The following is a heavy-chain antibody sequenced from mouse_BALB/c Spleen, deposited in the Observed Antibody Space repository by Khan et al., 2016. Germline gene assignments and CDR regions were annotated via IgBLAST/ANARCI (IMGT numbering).Heavy chain of an antibody. D-gene: IGHD2-3*01. J-gene: IGHJ2*01. Sequence: EVQLQESGPSLVKPSQTLSLTCSVTGDSITSGYWNWIRKFPGNKLEFMGYIAYSGSAYYNPSLKSRISITRDTSKNQYYLQLNSHTTEDAATYYCARDYDGYYSLGYWGQGTTLTVSS. CDR2: IAYSGSA. V-gene: IGHV3-8*02. CDR3: ARDYDGYYSLGY. CDR1: GDSITSGY.